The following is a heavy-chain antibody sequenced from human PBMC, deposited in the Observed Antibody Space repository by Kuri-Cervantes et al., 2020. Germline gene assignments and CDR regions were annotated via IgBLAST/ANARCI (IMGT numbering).Heavy chain of an antibody. Sequence: GESLKISCAASGFTFSSYWMSWVRQAPGKGLEWVANIKQDGSEKYYVDSVKGRFTISRDNAKNSLYLQMNSLRVEDTAVYYCASAPYDSSGSRGYFDYWGQGTLVTVSS. CDR3: ASAPYDSSGSRGYFDY. CDR2: IKQDGSEK. CDR1: GFTFSSYW. J-gene: IGHJ4*02. D-gene: IGHD3-22*01. V-gene: IGHV3-7*03.